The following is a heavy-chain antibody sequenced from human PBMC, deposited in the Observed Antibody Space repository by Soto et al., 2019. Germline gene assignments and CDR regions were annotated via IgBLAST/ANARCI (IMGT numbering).Heavy chain of an antibody. V-gene: IGHV4-30-4*01. D-gene: IGHD1-26*01. Sequence: SETLSLTCTVSGGSIRNGDYYWGWIRQPPGKGLEWIGYVYYSGTTYSHPSLNSRVSISVDTSENQFSLRLTSVTAADTAVYYCVTVNLVGAAYYFYYWGPGTLVTVSS. CDR2: VYYSGTT. CDR3: VTVNLVGAAYYFYY. CDR1: GGSIRNGDYY. J-gene: IGHJ4*02.